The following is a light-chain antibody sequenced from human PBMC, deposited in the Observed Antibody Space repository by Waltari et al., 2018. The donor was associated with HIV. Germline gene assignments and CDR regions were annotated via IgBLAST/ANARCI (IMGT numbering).Light chain of an antibody. Sequence: QSALTQPASVSGSPGQSITISCTGPSSDVGGYNYVSWYQQHPGKAPKLMIYHVSNRPSGVSNRFSGSKSGNTASLTISGLQAEDEADYYCTSYTSSNTLVIFGGGTKLTVL. CDR2: HVS. J-gene: IGLJ2*01. V-gene: IGLV2-14*03. CDR1: SSDVGGYNY. CDR3: TSYTSSNTLVI.